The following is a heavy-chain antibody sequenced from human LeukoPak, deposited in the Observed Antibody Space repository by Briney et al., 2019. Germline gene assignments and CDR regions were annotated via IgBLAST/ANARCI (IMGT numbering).Heavy chain of an antibody. D-gene: IGHD3-22*01. CDR1: GGTFSSYA. CDR3: ARDCRDSSGYYYVGY. J-gene: IGHJ4*02. Sequence: SVKVSCKASGGTFSSYAISWVRQAPGQGLEWMGGIIPIFGTANYAQKFQGRVTITADESTSTAYMELSSLRSEDTAVYYCARDCRDSSGYYYVGYWGQGTLVTVSS. CDR2: IIPIFGTA. V-gene: IGHV1-69*13.